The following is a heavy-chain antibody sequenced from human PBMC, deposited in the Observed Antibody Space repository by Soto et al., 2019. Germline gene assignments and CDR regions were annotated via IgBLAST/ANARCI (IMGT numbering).Heavy chain of an antibody. J-gene: IGHJ3*01. Sequence: EVQLVESGGGLVKPGGSLRLSCAASGFTFSSYSMNWVRQAPGKGLEWVSSISSSSSYIYYADSVQGRFTISRDNAKYALCLQLYSLRAEGTAVYYCARGELEGAAVDSFDLWGPGTKVTVAS. V-gene: IGHV3-21*01. CDR3: ARGELEGAAVDSFDL. CDR1: GFTFSSYS. CDR2: ISSSSSYI. D-gene: IGHD3-16*01.